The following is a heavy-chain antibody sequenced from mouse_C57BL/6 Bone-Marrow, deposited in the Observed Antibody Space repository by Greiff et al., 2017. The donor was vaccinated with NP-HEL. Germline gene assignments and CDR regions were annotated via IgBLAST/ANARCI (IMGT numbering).Heavy chain of an antibody. CDR1: GYAFSSSW. V-gene: IGHV1-82*01. CDR3: ARDYYYGSSPWFAY. J-gene: IGHJ3*01. Sequence: QVQLKQSGPELVKPGASVKISCKASGYAFSSSWMNWVKQRPGKGLEWIGRIYPGDGDTNYNGKFKGKATLTADKSSSTAYMQLSSLTSEDSAVYFCARDYYYGSSPWFAYWGQGTLVTVSA. CDR2: IYPGDGDT. D-gene: IGHD1-1*01.